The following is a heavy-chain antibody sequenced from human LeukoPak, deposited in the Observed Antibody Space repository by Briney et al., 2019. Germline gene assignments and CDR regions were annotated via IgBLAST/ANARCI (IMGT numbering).Heavy chain of an antibody. CDR2: IYWDDDK. J-gene: IGHJ4*02. V-gene: IGHV2-5*02. D-gene: IGHD3-22*01. CDR1: GFSLNTRGVG. Sequence: SGPTLVNPAQTLTLTCTFSGFSLNTRGVGVGWIRQPPGRALEWLALIYWDDDKRYSPSLKSRLTITKDTSKNQVVLTMTNMDPVDTATYFCAHRKNYYDSSVFDNWGQGTLVTVSS. CDR3: AHRKNYYDSSVFDN.